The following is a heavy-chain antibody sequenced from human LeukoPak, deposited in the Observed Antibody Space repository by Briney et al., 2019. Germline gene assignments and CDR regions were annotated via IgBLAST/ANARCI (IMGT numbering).Heavy chain of an antibody. V-gene: IGHV3-23*01. D-gene: IGHD3-3*02. CDR3: AKDPPPSLLAPVTMGDY. Sequence: PSETLSLTCTVSGGSISSYYWSWIRQPPGKGLEWVSAISGSGGSTYYADSVKGRFTISRDNSKNTLYLQMNSLRAEDTAVYYCAKDPPPSLLAPVTMGDYWGQGTLVTVSS. CDR2: ISGSGGST. CDR1: GGSISSYY. J-gene: IGHJ4*02.